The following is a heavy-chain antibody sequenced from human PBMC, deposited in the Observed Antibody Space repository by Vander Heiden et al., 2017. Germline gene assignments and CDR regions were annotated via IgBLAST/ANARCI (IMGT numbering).Heavy chain of an antibody. Sequence: EVQLVESGGGLVKPGGSLRLSCAASGFTFSSYSMNWVRQARGKWLEWVSSISSSSSYIYYADSVKGRFTISRDNAKNSLYLQMNSLRAEDTAVYYCARDPVGPFDLWGRGTLVTVSS. V-gene: IGHV3-21*01. CDR3: ARDPVGPFDL. J-gene: IGHJ2*01. CDR2: ISSSSSYI. D-gene: IGHD1-26*01. CDR1: GFTFSSYS.